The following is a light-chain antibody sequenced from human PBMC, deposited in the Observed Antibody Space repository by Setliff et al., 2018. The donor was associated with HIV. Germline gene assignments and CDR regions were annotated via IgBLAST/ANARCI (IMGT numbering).Light chain of an antibody. CDR1: RSNIGDNI. V-gene: IGLV1-44*01. J-gene: IGLJ3*02. CDR2: SDN. CDR3: ATWDDSLNGVV. Sequence: QSALTQPPSASGTPGQRVTISCSGSRSNIGDNIVNWYQQLPGTAPKLLIHSDNQRPSGVPDRFAGSRSDTSASLAISGLQSQDEADYYCATWDDSLNGVVFGGGTKVTVL.